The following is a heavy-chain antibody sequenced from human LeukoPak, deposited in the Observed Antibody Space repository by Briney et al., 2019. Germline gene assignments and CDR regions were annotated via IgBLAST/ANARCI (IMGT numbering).Heavy chain of an antibody. CDR3: VRDCSGTSCISTAFDI. CDR2: INSDGSST. CDR1: GFTFSSYW. D-gene: IGHD2-2*01. J-gene: IGHJ3*02. V-gene: IGHV3-74*01. Sequence: QTGGSLRLSCAASGFTFSSYWMHWVRQAPGKGLGWVSRINSDGSSTNYADSVKGRFTISRDNAKDTLNLQMNSLRDEDTAVYYCVRDCSGTSCISTAFDIWGQGTMVTVSS.